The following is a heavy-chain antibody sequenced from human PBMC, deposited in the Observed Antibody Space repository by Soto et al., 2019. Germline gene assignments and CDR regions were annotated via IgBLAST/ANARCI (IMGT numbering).Heavy chain of an antibody. CDR1: GFTFSSYG. CDR2: ISYDGSNK. CDR3: AKDQYLQQLVRGGPFDY. D-gene: IGHD6-13*01. Sequence: GGSLRLSCAASGFTFSSYGMHWVRQAPGKGLEWVAVISYDGSNKYYADSVKGRFTISRDNSKNTLYLQMNSLRAEDTAVYYCAKDQYLQQLVRGGPFDYWGQGTLVTVSS. V-gene: IGHV3-30*18. J-gene: IGHJ4*02.